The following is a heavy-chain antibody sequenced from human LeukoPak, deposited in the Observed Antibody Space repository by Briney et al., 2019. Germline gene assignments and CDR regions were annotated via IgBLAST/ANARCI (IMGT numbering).Heavy chain of an antibody. D-gene: IGHD6-19*01. CDR1: GYSFTSYD. Sequence: ASVKVSCKASGYSFTSYDINWVRQATGQGLEWMGIINPSGGSTSYAQKFQGRVTMTRDMSTSTVYMELSSLRSEDTAVYYCARDYRIAVAGPGAFDIWGQGTMVTVSS. CDR2: INPSGGST. J-gene: IGHJ3*02. V-gene: IGHV1-46*01. CDR3: ARDYRIAVAGPGAFDI.